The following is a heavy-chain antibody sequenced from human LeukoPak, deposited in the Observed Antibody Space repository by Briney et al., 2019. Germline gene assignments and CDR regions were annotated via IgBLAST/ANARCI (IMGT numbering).Heavy chain of an antibody. J-gene: IGHJ3*02. V-gene: IGHV3-30*02. Sequence: GGSLRLSCAASGFTFSSYGMHWVRQAPGKGLEWVAFIRYDGSNKYYADSVKGRFTISRDNAKNSLYLQMNSLRAEDTAVYYCARDFGILTGYLISNAFDIWGQGTMVTVSS. CDR3: ARDFGILTGYLISNAFDI. CDR1: GFTFSSYG. D-gene: IGHD3-9*01. CDR2: IRYDGSNK.